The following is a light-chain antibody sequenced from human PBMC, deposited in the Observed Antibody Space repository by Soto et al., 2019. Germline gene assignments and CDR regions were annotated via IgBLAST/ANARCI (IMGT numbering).Light chain of an antibody. CDR1: SSDVGGYNY. J-gene: IGLJ1*01. CDR3: SSYAGSNNFV. V-gene: IGLV2-8*01. CDR2: EVN. Sequence: QSALTQPPSASESPGQSVTISCTGTSSDVGGYNYVSWYQQHPGKAPKFMIYEVNKRPSGVPDRFSGSKSGNTASLTVSGLQAEDEADYYCSSYAGSNNFVFGTGTKVTVL.